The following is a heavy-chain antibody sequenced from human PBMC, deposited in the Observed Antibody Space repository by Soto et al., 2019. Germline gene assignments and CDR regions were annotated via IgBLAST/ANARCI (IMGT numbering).Heavy chain of an antibody. CDR1: GFTFSSYG. CDR2: ISYDGSNK. J-gene: IGHJ4*02. D-gene: IGHD3-22*01. Sequence: HPGGSLRLSCAASGFTFSSYGMHWVRQAPGKGLEWVAVISYDGSNKYYADSVKGRFTISRDNSKNTLYLQMNSLRAEDTAVYYCASHLGGRDSSGFLGYWGQGTLVTVSS. V-gene: IGHV3-30*03. CDR3: ASHLGGRDSSGFLGY.